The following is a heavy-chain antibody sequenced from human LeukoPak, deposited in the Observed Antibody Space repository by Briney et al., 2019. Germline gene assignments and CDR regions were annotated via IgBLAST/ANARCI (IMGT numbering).Heavy chain of an antibody. CDR3: ALYYDSSPGYFDY. CDR2: MNPNSGNT. J-gene: IGHJ4*02. CDR1: GYTFTSYD. D-gene: IGHD3-22*01. Sequence: ASVTVSCKASGYTFTSYDINWVRQAPGQGLEWMGWMNPNSGNTVYAQKFQGRVTMTRNTSISTAYMELSSLRSEDTAVYYCALYYDSSPGYFDYWGQGTLVTVSS. V-gene: IGHV1-8*01.